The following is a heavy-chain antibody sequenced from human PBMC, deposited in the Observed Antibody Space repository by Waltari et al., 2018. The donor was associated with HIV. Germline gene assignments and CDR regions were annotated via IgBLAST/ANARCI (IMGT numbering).Heavy chain of an antibody. J-gene: IGHJ4*02. Sequence: EVQLVESGGGLVKPGRSLRLSCTASGFTFGDYAMSWFRQAAGKGLGWVGFIRSKAYGGTTEYAASVKGRFTISRDDSKSIAYLQMNSLKTEDTAVYYCTRFLPIYCSSTSCYIFDYWGQGTLVTVSS. CDR2: IRSKAYGGTT. CDR1: GFTFGDYA. CDR3: TRFLPIYCSSTSCYIFDY. D-gene: IGHD2-2*01. V-gene: IGHV3-49*05.